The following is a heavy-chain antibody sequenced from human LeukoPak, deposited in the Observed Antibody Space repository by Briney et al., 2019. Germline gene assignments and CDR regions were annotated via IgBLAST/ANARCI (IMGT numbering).Heavy chain of an antibody. V-gene: IGHV4-39*07. CDR1: GGSISSSSYY. CDR3: ARGRSDYCSTTSCHYPWFDP. CDR2: IYYSGST. Sequence: SETLSLTCTVSGGSISSSSYYWGWIRQPPGKGLEWIGTIYYSGSTYYNPSLKSRVTISVDTSKDQFSLQLSSVTAADAAVYYCARGRSDYCSTTSCHYPWFDPWGQGTLVTVSS. D-gene: IGHD2-2*01. J-gene: IGHJ5*02.